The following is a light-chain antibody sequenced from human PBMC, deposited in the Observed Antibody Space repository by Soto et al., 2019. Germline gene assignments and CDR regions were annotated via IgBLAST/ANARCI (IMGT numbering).Light chain of an antibody. CDR3: QQYYSPPPT. J-gene: IGKJ1*01. Sequence: DIVMTQSPDSLAVSLGERATINCKSSQSVLYSSNNKNYLVWYQQKPGQPPKLLISWASTRESGVPDRFSGSGSGKDFTLTISSREAADVAVYYCQQYYSPPPTFGQGTKVEIK. V-gene: IGKV4-1*01. CDR1: QSVLYSSNNKNY. CDR2: WAS.